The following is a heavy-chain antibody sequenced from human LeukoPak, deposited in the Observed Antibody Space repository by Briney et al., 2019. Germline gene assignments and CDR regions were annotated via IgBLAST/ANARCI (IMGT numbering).Heavy chain of an antibody. CDR1: GGTFISYA. Sequence: SVKVSCKASGGTFISYAISWVRQAPGQGLEWMGGIIPIFGTANYAQKFQGRVTITADESTSTAYMELSSLRSEDTAVYYCARSEDSSGYYYWFDPWGQGTLVTVSS. J-gene: IGHJ5*02. D-gene: IGHD3-22*01. CDR2: IIPIFGTA. V-gene: IGHV1-69*13. CDR3: ARSEDSSGYYYWFDP.